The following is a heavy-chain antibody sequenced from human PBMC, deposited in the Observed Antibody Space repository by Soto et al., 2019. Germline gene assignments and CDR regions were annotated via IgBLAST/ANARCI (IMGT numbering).Heavy chain of an antibody. D-gene: IGHD2-8*02. CDR3: ARDSTGPPSGVDF. CDR1: GFSFSSYG. CDR2: IWYDGSKT. Sequence: GGSLRLSCAASGFSFSSYGMHWVRQAPGKGLEWVAVIWYDGSKTYYGDSVKGRFTISRDNSRNTVYLQMNSLSAEDTAVYYCARDSTGPPSGVDFWGQGTLVTV. V-gene: IGHV3-33*01. J-gene: IGHJ4*02.